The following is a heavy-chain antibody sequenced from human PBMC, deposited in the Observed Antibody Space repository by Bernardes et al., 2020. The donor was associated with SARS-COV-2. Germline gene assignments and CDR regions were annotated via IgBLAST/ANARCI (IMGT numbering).Heavy chain of an antibody. CDR1: GFTFRDYW. CDR3: ARDRYGANDY. D-gene: IGHD4-17*01. J-gene: IGHJ4*02. CDR2: INNDGTTT. Sequence: GSTLISSCAASGFTFRDYWMHWVRQAPGKGLEWVSRINNDGTTTPCADSVKGRFTISRDNSKNTLYLQMNSLRAEDTAVYFCARDRYGANDYWGQGTLVTVSS. V-gene: IGHV3-74*01.